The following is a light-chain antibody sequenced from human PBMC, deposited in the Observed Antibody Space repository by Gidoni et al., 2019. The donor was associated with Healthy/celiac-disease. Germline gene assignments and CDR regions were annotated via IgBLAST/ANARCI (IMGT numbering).Light chain of an antibody. CDR1: QSISSW. V-gene: IGKV1-5*01. CDR2: DAS. Sequence: DIQMTQSPSTLSASVGDRVTITCRASQSISSWLAWYQQKPGKAPKLLIYDASSLESGVPSRFSGSGSGTEFTLTISSLQPDDFATYYCQQYNSYPMTFGQGTKVEIK. CDR3: QQYNSYPMT. J-gene: IGKJ1*01.